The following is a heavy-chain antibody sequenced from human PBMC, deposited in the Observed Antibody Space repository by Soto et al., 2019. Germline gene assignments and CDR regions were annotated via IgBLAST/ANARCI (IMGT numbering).Heavy chain of an antibody. CDR2: ITASGGTT. V-gene: IGHV3-23*01. D-gene: IGHD6-25*01. CDR1: GFTFTNYA. Sequence: EVQLLESGGGLAQPGGSLRLSCAASGFTFTNYAMSWVRQAPGQGLEWVSGITASGGTTYYGDSVKGRFTISRDNSRNTVYLQMDGLRAEDTAVYYCAKVFTPGYSSASFADYWGLGTLVTVSS. CDR3: AKVFTPGYSSASFADY. J-gene: IGHJ4*01.